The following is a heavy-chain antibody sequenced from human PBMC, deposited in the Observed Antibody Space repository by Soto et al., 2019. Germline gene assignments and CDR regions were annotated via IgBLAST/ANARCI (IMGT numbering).Heavy chain of an antibody. CDR2: INAGNGNT. D-gene: IGHD2-15*01. Sequence: QVQLVQSGAEVKKPGASVKVSCKASGYTFTSYAMHWVRQAPGQRLEWMGWINAGNGNTKYSQKCQGRVTITRDTSASTAYMELSSLRSEDTAVYYWARGPGGPDGPGDYWGQGTLVTVSS. V-gene: IGHV1-3*01. CDR3: ARGPGGPDGPGDY. J-gene: IGHJ4*02. CDR1: GYTFTSYA.